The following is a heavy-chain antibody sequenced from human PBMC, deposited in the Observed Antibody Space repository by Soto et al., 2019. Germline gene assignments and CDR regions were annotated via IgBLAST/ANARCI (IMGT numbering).Heavy chain of an antibody. J-gene: IGHJ4*02. D-gene: IGHD2-2*01. Sequence: GGSLSLSCAASGFTFSSYAMSWVRQAPGKGLEWVSAISGSGGSTYYADSVKGRFTISRDNSKNTLYLQMNSLRAEDTAVYYCAKDGYCSSTSCYGPFDYWGQGTLVPVSS. CDR1: GFTFSSYA. V-gene: IGHV3-23*01. CDR3: AKDGYCSSTSCYGPFDY. CDR2: ISGSGGST.